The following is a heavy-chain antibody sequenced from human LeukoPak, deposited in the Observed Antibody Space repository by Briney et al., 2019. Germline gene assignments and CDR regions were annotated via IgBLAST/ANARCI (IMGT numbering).Heavy chain of an antibody. D-gene: IGHD6-13*01. CDR3: ARGPAAGAGWWHFDY. J-gene: IGHJ4*02. CDR1: GYTFTSYY. CDR2: INPSGAGT. V-gene: IGHV1-46*01. Sequence: ASVKVSCKSSGYTFTSYYMRWVRQAPGQGLEWMGRINPSGAGTSYAQEFQGRVIMKRDTSTSTVYMELSSLRSEDTAVYYCARGPAAGAGWWHFDYWGQGTLVTVSS.